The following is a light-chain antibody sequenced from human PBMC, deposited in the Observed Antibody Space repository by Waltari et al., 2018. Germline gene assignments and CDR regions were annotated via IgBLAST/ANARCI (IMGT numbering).Light chain of an antibody. CDR2: DTS. CDR3: QEYLNLPAT. V-gene: IGKV3-20*01. Sequence: EIVLTQSPGPLSLSPGGSATLSCRASQSVRRSLTWYQQKPGQAPRLLIYDTSTRATGIPDRFSGSGSGTDFSLTISRLEPEDFAVYYCQEYLNLPATFGQGTKVEIK. J-gene: IGKJ1*01. CDR1: QSVRRS.